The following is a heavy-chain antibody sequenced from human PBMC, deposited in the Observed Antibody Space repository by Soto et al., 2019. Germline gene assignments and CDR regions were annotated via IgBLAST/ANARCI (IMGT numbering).Heavy chain of an antibody. Sequence: ASVKVSCKASGYTFTSYAMHWVRQAPGQRLEWVGWINAGNGNTKYSQKFQGRVTITRDTSASTAYMELSSLRSEDTAVYYCARVPGIQLWVPYDYWGQATLVTVSP. J-gene: IGHJ4*02. CDR1: GYTFTSYA. D-gene: IGHD5-18*01. V-gene: IGHV1-3*01. CDR2: INAGNGNT. CDR3: ARVPGIQLWVPYDY.